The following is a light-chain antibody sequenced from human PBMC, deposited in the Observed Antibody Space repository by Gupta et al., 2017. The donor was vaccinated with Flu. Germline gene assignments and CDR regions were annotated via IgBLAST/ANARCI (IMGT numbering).Light chain of an antibody. J-gene: IGLJ2*01. CDR3: LLSYEDVAL. CDR2: DTS. Sequence: QAVVTQEPSLTVSPGETVTLTCGSSAGAVTSARWPYWFQQRPGQAPRTLIYDTSIKQSWTPARFSGSLLGGKAALTLSGAQPEDEADYYCLLSYEDVALFGGGTKLTVL. V-gene: IGLV7-46*01. CDR1: AGAVTSARW.